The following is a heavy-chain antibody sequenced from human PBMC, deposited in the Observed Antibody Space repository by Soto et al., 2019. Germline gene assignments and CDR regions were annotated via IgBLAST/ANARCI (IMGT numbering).Heavy chain of an antibody. D-gene: IGHD4-4*01. CDR1: GYTLTELS. J-gene: IGHJ3*02. CDR2: FDPEDGET. Sequence: ASVKVSCKVSGYTLTELSMHWVRQAPGKGLEWMGGFDPEDGETIYAQKFQGRVTMTEDTSTDTAYMELSSLRSEDTAVYYCATALALVTVVTTDACDIWGQGTMVTVSS. V-gene: IGHV1-24*01. CDR3: ATALALVTVVTTDACDI.